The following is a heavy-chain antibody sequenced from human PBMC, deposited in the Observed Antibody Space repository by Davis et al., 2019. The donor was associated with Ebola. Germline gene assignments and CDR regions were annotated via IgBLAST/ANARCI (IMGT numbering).Heavy chain of an antibody. CDR1: GFTFGSYS. J-gene: IGHJ4*02. V-gene: IGHV3-21*01. D-gene: IGHD6-19*01. CDR2: ISTSSTYI. CDR3: ARVSYTNGLYYFDY. Sequence: GSLRLSCAASGFTFGSYSMSWVRQAPGKGLEWVSCISTSSTYIYYADSVKGRFTISRDNAKNSLYLQLNSLRAEDTAVYYCARVSYTNGLYYFDYWGQGTLVTVSS.